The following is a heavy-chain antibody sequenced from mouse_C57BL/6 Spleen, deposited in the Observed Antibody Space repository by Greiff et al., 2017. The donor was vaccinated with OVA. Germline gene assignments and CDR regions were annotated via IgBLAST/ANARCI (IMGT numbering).Heavy chain of an antibody. CDR1: GYTFTSYW. V-gene: IGHV1-53*01. D-gene: IGHD1-1*01. CDR2: INPSNGGT. CDR3: ARDYYGSSPAWFAY. J-gene: IGHJ3*01. Sequence: QVQLQQSGTELVKPGASVKLSCKASGYTFTSYWMHWVKQRPGQGLEWIGNINPSNGGTNYNEKFKSKATLTVDKSSSTAYMQLSSLTSEDSSVYYCARDYYGSSPAWFAYWGQGTLVTVSA.